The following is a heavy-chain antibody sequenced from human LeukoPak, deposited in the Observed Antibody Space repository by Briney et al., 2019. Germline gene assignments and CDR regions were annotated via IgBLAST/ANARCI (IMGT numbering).Heavy chain of an antibody. Sequence: ASVKVSCKASGYTFTSYYMHWVRRAPGQGLEWMGIINPSGGSTSYAQKFQGRVTMTRDTSTSTVYMGLSSLRSEDTAVYYCARDTPVGYYDSSGYFDYWGQGTLVTVSS. CDR1: GYTFTSYY. J-gene: IGHJ4*02. V-gene: IGHV1-46*01. CDR2: INPSGGST. D-gene: IGHD3-22*01. CDR3: ARDTPVGYYDSSGYFDY.